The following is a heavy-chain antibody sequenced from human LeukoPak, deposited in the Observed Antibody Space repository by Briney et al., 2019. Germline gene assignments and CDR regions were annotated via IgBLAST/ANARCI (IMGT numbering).Heavy chain of an antibody. V-gene: IGHV3-23*01. Sequence: GGTLRLSCAASGITFSSYGMSWVRQAPGKGLEWVSSISSTGGTTYYADSVKGRFTISRDNAKNSLYLQMNSLRAEDTAVYYCARVANRRYLDWFRGYYYYYYMDVWGKGTTVTISS. J-gene: IGHJ6*03. CDR3: ARVANRRYLDWFRGYYYYYYMDV. D-gene: IGHD3-9*01. CDR1: GITFSSYG. CDR2: ISSTGGTT.